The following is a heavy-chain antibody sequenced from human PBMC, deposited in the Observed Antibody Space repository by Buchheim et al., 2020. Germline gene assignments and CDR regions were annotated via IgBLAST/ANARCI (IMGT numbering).Heavy chain of an antibody. V-gene: IGHV3-30*18. Sequence: QVQLVESGGGVVQPGRSLRLSCAASGFTFSSYGMHWVRQAPGKGLEWVAVISYDGSNKYYADSVKGRFTISRANSKNSLYLQMNSLRAEDTAVYYCAKAVGATSLTIDYWGQGTL. D-gene: IGHD1-26*01. CDR2: ISYDGSNK. CDR3: AKAVGATSLTIDY. J-gene: IGHJ4*02. CDR1: GFTFSSYG.